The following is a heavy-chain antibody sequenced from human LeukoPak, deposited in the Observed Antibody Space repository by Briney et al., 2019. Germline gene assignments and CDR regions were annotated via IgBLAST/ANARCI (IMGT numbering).Heavy chain of an antibody. V-gene: IGHV3-7*01. D-gene: IGHD3-16*01. CDR3: ATYTHWVAGDV. CDR2: MNQDGSEK. Sequence: GGSLRLSCAASGFTFCDSWMSWVRQAPGKGLEWVANMNQDGSEKDYVDSVKGRFTISRDNARNSLYLQMGSLRAEDTAVYYCATYTHWVAGDVWGQGTTVTVSS. CDR1: GFTFCDSW. J-gene: IGHJ6*02.